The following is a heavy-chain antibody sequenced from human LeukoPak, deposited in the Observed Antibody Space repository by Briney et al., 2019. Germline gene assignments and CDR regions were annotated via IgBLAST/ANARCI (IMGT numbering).Heavy chain of an antibody. V-gene: IGHV4-59*08. CDR2: IHNSGRT. J-gene: IGHJ4*02. CDR1: GGSVSSYY. CDR3: ARHGTISGEGYFDY. D-gene: IGHD1-14*01. Sequence: SETLSLTCSVSGGSVSSYYWSWIRQSPGKGLEWIGYIHNSGRTNYNPSLKSRVTGFVDTSKNQVSLRLSSVTAADTAVYYCARHGTISGEGYFDYWGQGPLVTVSS.